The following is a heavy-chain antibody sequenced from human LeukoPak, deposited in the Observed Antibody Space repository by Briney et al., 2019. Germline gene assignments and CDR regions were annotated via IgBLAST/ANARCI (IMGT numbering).Heavy chain of an antibody. CDR1: GGSINSGGYY. D-gene: IGHD5-24*01. CDR2: MYTSGTT. CDR3: VRELGKWQQDFYYNMDV. Sequence: SETLSLTCTVSGGSINSGGYYWTWIRQPAGKGLEWIGRMYTSGTTNYNPSLKSRVTISLDTSKNRFSLNLTSVTAADTAVYYCVRELGKWQQDFYYNMDVWGQGTTVTVSS. J-gene: IGHJ6*02. V-gene: IGHV4-61*02.